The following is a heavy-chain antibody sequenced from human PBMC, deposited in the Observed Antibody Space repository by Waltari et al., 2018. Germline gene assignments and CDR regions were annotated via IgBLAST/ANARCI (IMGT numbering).Heavy chain of an antibody. Sequence: QVQLQESGPGLVKPSQTLSLTCPFSGGSTTSGGYYWTWIRQPPGKGLEWIGYIYYSGSTYYNPSLKSRVTISVDTSKNQFSLKLSSVTAADTAVYYCATSDSRRGFDYWGQGTLVTVSS. J-gene: IGHJ4*02. CDR2: IYYSGST. D-gene: IGHD3-22*01. CDR3: ATSDSRRGFDY. CDR1: GGSTTSGGYY. V-gene: IGHV4-31*03.